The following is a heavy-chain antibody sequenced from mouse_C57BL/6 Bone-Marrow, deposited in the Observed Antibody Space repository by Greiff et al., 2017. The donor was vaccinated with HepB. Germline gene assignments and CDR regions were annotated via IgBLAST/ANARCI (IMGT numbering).Heavy chain of an antibody. CDR3: AGYYYGSPWFAY. V-gene: IGHV1-81*01. J-gene: IGHJ3*01. D-gene: IGHD1-1*01. CDR1: GYTFTSYG. Sequence: QVHVKQSGAELARPGASVKLSCKASGYTFTSYGISWVKQRTGQGLEWIGEIYPRSGNTYYNEKFKGKATLTADKSSSTAYMELRSLTSEDSAVYFCAGYYYGSPWFAYWGQGTLVTVSA. CDR2: IYPRSGNT.